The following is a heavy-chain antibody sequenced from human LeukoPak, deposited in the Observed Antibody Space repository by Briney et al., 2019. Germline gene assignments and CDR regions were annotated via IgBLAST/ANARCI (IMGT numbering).Heavy chain of an antibody. CDR3: AKSVFGYRSGWPFDY. J-gene: IGHJ4*02. D-gene: IGHD6-19*01. Sequence: PGGSLRLSCAASGFTFTSYGMHRVRQAPGKGLEWVAVISYDGSNKYYADSVKGRFTISRDNSKNTLYLQMNSLRAEDTAVYYCAKSVFGYRSGWPFDYWGQGTLVTVSS. CDR1: GFTFTSYG. V-gene: IGHV3-30*18. CDR2: ISYDGSNK.